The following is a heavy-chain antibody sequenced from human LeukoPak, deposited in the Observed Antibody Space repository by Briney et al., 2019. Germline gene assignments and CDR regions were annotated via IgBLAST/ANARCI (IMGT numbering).Heavy chain of an antibody. CDR3: VKSGGRSAWYGGLES. CDR2: IRYDGTNE. J-gene: IGHJ4*02. Sequence: PGGSLRLSCATSGFIFSNYWMTWVRQAPGKGLEWVAFIRYDGTNEYYADSVEGRFAISRDNSKDTLYLRINSLRSEDTAVYYCVKSGGRSAWYGGLESWGQGTLITVSS. V-gene: IGHV3-30*02. D-gene: IGHD6-19*01. CDR1: GFIFSNYW.